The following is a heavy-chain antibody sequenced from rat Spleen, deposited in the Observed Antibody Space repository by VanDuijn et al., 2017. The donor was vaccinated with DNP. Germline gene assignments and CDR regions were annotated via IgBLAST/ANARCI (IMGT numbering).Heavy chain of an antibody. CDR1: GYSITSNY. CDR2: ISYSGST. Sequence: EVQLQESGPGLVKPSQSLSLTCSVTGYSITSNYWGWVRKFPGNKMEWMGYISYSGSTNYNPSLKSRFSITRDTSKRQFFLQLNSVTTEDTATYYCARAYYDGTYYPNWYFDFWGPGTTVTVSS. J-gene: IGHJ1*01. D-gene: IGHD1-12*02. CDR3: ARAYYDGTYYPNWYFDF. V-gene: IGHV3-1*01.